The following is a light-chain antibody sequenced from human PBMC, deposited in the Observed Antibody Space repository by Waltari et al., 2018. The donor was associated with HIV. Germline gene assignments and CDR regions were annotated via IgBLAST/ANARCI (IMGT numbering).Light chain of an antibody. CDR2: GAS. V-gene: IGKV3-15*01. CDR1: QSVSSN. Sequence: EIVMTQSPATLSVSPGERATLTCRTSQSVSSNLAWYQQKPGQAPRPRLYGASARATVIPARFSGSGSGTEFTLTIDSLQSEDFAVYYCQQYNNWPYTFGQGTRLDIK. J-gene: IGKJ2*01. CDR3: QQYNNWPYT.